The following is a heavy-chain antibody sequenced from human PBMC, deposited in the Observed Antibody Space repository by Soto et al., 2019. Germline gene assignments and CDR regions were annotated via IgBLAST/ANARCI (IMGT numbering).Heavy chain of an antibody. V-gene: IGHV4-31*03. Sequence: ILSLTCTVSGGSIISGGYYWSWIRQHPGKGLEWIGYIYYSGSTYYNPSLKSRVTISVDTSKNQFSLKLSSVTAADTAVYYCARVPTYYYDSSGSYRDPRNYEAWGQGTLVTVSS. CDR2: IYYSGST. D-gene: IGHD3-22*01. CDR1: GGSIISGGYY. CDR3: ARVPTYYYDSSGSYRDPRNYEA. J-gene: IGHJ5*02.